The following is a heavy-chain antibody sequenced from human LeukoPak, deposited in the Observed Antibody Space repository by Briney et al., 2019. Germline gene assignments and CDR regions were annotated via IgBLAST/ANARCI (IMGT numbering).Heavy chain of an antibody. J-gene: IGHJ4*02. Sequence: GGSLRLSCAASGFTFSYAWMTWVRQGPGNGLEWVGHIAVRSDGGTTDYAAPVKGRFTISRDDSKNTLYLQMDSLQTEDTAVYYCASLVGFSLYYWGQGTLVTVSS. CDR3: ASLVGFSLYY. CDR2: IAVRSDGGTT. CDR1: GFTFSYAW. V-gene: IGHV3-15*04. D-gene: IGHD1-26*01.